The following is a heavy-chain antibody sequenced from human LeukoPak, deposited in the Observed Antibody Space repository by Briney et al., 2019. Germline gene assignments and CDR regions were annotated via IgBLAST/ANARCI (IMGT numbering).Heavy chain of an antibody. V-gene: IGHV4-4*02. CDR2: IHKSGST. Sequence: SGTLSLTCAVSGGFIDSCNLWGWFRQPPGKGLEWIGEIHKSGSTDYSPSLKSRVTLSIDKPKNQTSLRLSSVTAADTAVYYCASRYVSGLSFDYWGQGVLVTVSS. CDR3: ASRYVSGLSFDY. CDR1: GGFIDSCNL. J-gene: IGHJ4*02. D-gene: IGHD6-19*01.